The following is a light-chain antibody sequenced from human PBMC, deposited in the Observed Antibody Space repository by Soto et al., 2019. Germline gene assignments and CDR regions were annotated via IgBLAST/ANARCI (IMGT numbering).Light chain of an antibody. J-gene: IGLJ3*02. CDR3: AAWGDSLNTWV. Sequence: QSALTQPASASGTPGQRVTISCSGSSSNIGSNAVSWYQHFPGTAPKVLIYSDDQRPSGVPDRFSGSKSGTSASLAISGLRAEDEADYFCAAWGDSLNTWVFGGGTKLTVL. V-gene: IGLV1-44*01. CDR2: SDD. CDR1: SSNIGSNA.